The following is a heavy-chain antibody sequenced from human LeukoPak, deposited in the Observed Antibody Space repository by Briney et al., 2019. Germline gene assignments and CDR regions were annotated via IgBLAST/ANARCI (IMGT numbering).Heavy chain of an antibody. V-gene: IGHV3-15*07. CDR2: IKSKTDDGTT. CDR1: GFTFSNAW. Sequence: GGSLRLSCAASGFTFSNAWMNWVRQAPGKGLEWVGRIKSKTDDGTTDYAAPVKGRFTISRDDSKNTLYLQMNSLKTEDTAVYYCTTHYDFDYWGQGTLVTVSS. CDR3: TTHYDFDY. J-gene: IGHJ4*02. D-gene: IGHD3-3*01.